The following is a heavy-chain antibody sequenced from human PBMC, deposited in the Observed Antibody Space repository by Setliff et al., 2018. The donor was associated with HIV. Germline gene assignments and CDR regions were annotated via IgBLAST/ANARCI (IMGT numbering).Heavy chain of an antibody. V-gene: IGHV4-38-2*01. CDR3: ARQPLYNDYDWRSYYFDY. CDR1: GYSIRSGCY. CDR2: MYHTVST. Sequence: SETLSLTCAVSGYSIRSGCYWGWIRQPPGKGLEWIGSMYHTVSTYYSPSLNSRFTISVDTSKNQFSLKLRSVTAADTAVYYCARQPLYNDYDWRSYYFDYWGQGSLVTVSS. D-gene: IGHD5-12*01. J-gene: IGHJ4*02.